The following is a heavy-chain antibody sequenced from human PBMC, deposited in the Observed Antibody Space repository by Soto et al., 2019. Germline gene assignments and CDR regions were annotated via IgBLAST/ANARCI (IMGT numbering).Heavy chain of an antibody. D-gene: IGHD6-6*01. V-gene: IGHV4-4*02. J-gene: IGHJ6*02. CDR2: IYHSGST. Sequence: QVQLQESGPGLVKPSGTLSLTCAVSGGSISSSNWWSWVRQPPGKGLEWIGEIYHSGSTNYNPSLKSQVTISVDKSKNQFSLKLSSVTAADTAVYYCARGEYSSSSRVYYYGMDVWGQGTTVTVSS. CDR1: GGSISSSNW. CDR3: ARGEYSSSSRVYYYGMDV.